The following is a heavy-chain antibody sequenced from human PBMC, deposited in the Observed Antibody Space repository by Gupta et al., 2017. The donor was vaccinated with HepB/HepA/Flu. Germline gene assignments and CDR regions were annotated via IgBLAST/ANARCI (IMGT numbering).Heavy chain of an antibody. D-gene: IGHD6-19*01. CDR2: ISYHGSNK. CDR3: AKGGQYSSNPMDV. Sequence: QVQLVESGGGVVQPGRSLRHSCAASGFTLSTYAMHWVRQAPGKGLEWVATISYHGSNKYYADSVKGRFTISRDNSENTLFLQMNSLIPEDTAVYYCAKGGQYSSNPMDVWGQGTTVTVSS. CDR1: GFTLSTYA. J-gene: IGHJ6*02. V-gene: IGHV3-30-3*01.